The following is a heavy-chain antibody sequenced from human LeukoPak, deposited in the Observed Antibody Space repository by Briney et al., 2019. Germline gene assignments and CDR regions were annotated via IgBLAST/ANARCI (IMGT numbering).Heavy chain of an antibody. J-gene: IGHJ4*02. D-gene: IGHD6-13*01. Sequence: SETLSLTCTVSGDPISSNSNYKWSWIRQPRGKGLEWIGYIYYHGSTNYNPSLKSRVTFSVDTSKNQFSLKLRSVTAADTAVYSCSREYSGFDYWGQGTLVTVSS. CDR2: IYYHGST. V-gene: IGHV4-61*01. CDR3: SREYSGFDY. CDR1: GDPISSNSNYK.